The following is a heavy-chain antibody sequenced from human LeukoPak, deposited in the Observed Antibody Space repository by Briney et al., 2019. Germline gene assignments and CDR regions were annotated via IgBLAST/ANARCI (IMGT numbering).Heavy chain of an antibody. CDR3: AKDFEFKWQQPSDH. V-gene: IGHV3-23*03. CDR1: GFTFSSYA. D-gene: IGHD1/OR15-1a*01. CDR2: IYSGGST. Sequence: GASLRLSCAASGFTFSSYAMSWVRQAPGKGLEWVSVIYSGGSTYYADSVKGRFTISRDNSKNTLYLQMNSLRAEDTAVYYCAKDFEFKWQQPSDHWGQGTPVTVSS. J-gene: IGHJ4*02.